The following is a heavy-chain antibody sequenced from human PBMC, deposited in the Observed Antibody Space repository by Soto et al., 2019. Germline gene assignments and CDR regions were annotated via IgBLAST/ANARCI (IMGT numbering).Heavy chain of an antibody. V-gene: IGHV1-8*01. CDR2: MNPTSGNT. Sequence: SVKVSCKDSGYTFISYDINWVRQATGQGLEWMGWMNPTSGNTGYAQKFQGRVTMTRNTSISTAYMELSSLRSEDTAVYYCARGPFYDFVDYWGQGTLVTVSS. D-gene: IGHD3-3*01. J-gene: IGHJ4*02. CDR1: GYTFISYD. CDR3: ARGPFYDFVDY.